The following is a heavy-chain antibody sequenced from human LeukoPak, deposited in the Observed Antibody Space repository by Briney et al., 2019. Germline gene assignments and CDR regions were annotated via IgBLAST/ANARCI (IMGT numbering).Heavy chain of an antibody. V-gene: IGHV4-34*01. CDR3: ARGRITMVRGVIIKPFDY. Sequence: SETLSLTCAVYGVSFSGYYWSWIRQPPGKGLEWIGEINHSGSTNYNPSLKSRVTISVDTSKNQFSLKLSSVTAADTAVYYCARGRITMVRGVIIKPFDYWGQGTLVTVSS. D-gene: IGHD3-10*01. CDR2: INHSGST. CDR1: GVSFSGYY. J-gene: IGHJ4*02.